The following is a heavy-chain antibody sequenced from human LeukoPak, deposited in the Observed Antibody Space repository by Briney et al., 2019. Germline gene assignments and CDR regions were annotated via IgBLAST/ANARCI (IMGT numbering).Heavy chain of an antibody. CDR2: INADSGGT. D-gene: IGHD5-24*01. V-gene: IGHV1-2*02. J-gene: IGHJ4*02. CDR1: GYIFTDYH. CDR3: ARDDTRDAYTAFDY. Sequence: SVKVSCKASGYIFTDYHIHWVRQAPGQGLEWMGCINADSGGTGYAQEFQGRVTMTRDTSISTAYLELSSLRFDDTAIYYCARDDTRDAYTAFDYWGQGTLVTVSS.